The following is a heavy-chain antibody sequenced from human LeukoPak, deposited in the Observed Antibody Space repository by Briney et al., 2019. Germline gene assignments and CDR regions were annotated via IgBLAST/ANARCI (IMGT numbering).Heavy chain of an antibody. CDR2: IKQDGSEK. V-gene: IGHV3-7*01. D-gene: IGHD6-25*01. Sequence: GGSLRLSCSASGFTFSNFWMSWVRQAPGKGLEWVANIKQDGSEKYYVDSVKGRFTISRDNAKNSLYLQMNSLRAEDTAVYYCARLVSGSFDYWGQGTLVTVSS. CDR3: ARLVSGSFDY. J-gene: IGHJ4*02. CDR1: GFTFSNFW.